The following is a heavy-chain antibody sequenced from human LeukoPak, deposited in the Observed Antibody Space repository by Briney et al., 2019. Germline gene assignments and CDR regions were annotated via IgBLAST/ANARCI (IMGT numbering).Heavy chain of an antibody. D-gene: IGHD4-23*01. Sequence: PGGSLRLSCAASGFTFSSYAMSWVRQAPGKGLEWVSVIYSGGSTYYAESVRGRFTISRDNSKNTLYLQMNSLRAEDTALYYCAKGTTVLKGLYYFDYWGQGTLVTVSS. CDR3: AKGTTVLKGLYYFDY. J-gene: IGHJ4*02. V-gene: IGHV3-23*03. CDR1: GFTFSSYA. CDR2: IYSGGST.